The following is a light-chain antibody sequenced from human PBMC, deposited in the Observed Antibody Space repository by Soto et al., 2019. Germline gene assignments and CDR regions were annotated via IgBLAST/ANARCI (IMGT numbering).Light chain of an antibody. CDR3: SSYTGSSTFV. CDR1: SSDVGGYNY. V-gene: IGLV2-14*01. CDR2: DVN. Sequence: QPALTQPASVSGSPGQSITISCTGTSSDVGGYNYVSWYQQLPGKAPKLMIYDVNNRPSGVSNRFSGSKSGNTASLTISGLQAEDEADYYCSSYTGSSTFVFGTGTKVTVL. J-gene: IGLJ1*01.